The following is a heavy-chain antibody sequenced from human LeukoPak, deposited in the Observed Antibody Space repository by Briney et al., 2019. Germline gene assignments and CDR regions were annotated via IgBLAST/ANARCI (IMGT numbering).Heavy chain of an antibody. J-gene: IGHJ4*02. V-gene: IGHV1-2*06. CDR3: ARAYSSSWYSWMGY. Sequence: ASVKVSCKASGYTFTCYYMHWVRQAPGQGLEWMGRINPNSGGTNYAQKFQGRVTMTRDTSISTAYMELSRLRSDDTAVYYCARAYSSSWYSWMGYWGQGTLVTVSS. CDR2: INPNSGGT. D-gene: IGHD6-13*01. CDR1: GYTFTCYY.